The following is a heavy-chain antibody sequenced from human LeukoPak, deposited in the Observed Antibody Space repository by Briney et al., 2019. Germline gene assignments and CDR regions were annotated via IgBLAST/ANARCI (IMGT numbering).Heavy chain of an antibody. J-gene: IGHJ4*02. CDR3: AKDLEPYTSGWYGDY. CDR1: GFTFSSYG. CDR2: ISYDGSNT. D-gene: IGHD6-19*01. V-gene: IGHV3-30*18. Sequence: GGSLRLSCAVSGFTFSSYGMQWVRQAPGKGLEWVAVISYDGSNTYYADSVKGRFTISRDNSKNTLYLQMNSLRVEDTAVYHCAKDLEPYTSGWYGDYWGQGTLVTVSS.